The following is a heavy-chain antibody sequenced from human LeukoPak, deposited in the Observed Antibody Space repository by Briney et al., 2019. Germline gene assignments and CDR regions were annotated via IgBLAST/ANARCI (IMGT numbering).Heavy chain of an antibody. CDR3: AKDLSRFVVVPAAIGDY. V-gene: IGHV3-30*02. CDR1: GFTFGSYG. D-gene: IGHD2-2*01. J-gene: IGHJ4*02. CDR2: IRYDGSNK. Sequence: GGSLRLSCAVSGFTFGSYGMHWVRQAPGKGLEWVAFIRYDGSNKYYADSVKGRFSISRDNSKNTLYLQMNSLRAEDTAVYYCAKDLSRFVVVPAAIGDYWGQGTLVTVSS.